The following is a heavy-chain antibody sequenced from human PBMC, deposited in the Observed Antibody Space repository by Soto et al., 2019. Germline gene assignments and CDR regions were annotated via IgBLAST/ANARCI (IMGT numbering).Heavy chain of an antibody. D-gene: IGHD3-3*01. V-gene: IGHV1-18*01. CDR3: ARAQGYDFWSGYHLYSYFDY. Sequence: GASVKVSCKASGYTFTSYGISWVRQAPGQGLEWMGWISAYNGNTNYAQKLQGRVTMTTDTSTSTAYMELRSLRSDDTAVYYCARAQGYDFWSGYHLYSYFDYWGQGTLVTVSS. J-gene: IGHJ4*02. CDR1: GYTFTSYG. CDR2: ISAYNGNT.